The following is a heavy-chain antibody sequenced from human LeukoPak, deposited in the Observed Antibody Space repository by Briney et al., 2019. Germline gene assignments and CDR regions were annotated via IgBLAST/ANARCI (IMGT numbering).Heavy chain of an antibody. D-gene: IGHD4-17*01. J-gene: IGHJ4*02. Sequence: ASVKVSCKASGYTFTSYGISWVRQAPGQGLEWMGWISAYNGNTNYAQKLQGRVTMTTDTSTSTAYMELRSLRSDDTAVYYCAREPAGAVTTLLGYWGQGTLVTVSS. CDR2: ISAYNGNT. CDR3: AREPAGAVTTLLGY. V-gene: IGHV1-18*01. CDR1: GYTFTSYG.